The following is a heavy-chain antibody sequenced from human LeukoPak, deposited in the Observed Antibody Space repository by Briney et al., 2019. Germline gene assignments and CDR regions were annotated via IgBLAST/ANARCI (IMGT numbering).Heavy chain of an antibody. V-gene: IGHV4-39*07. CDR1: GGSISSSSYY. Sequence: SETLSLTCTVSGGSISSSSYYWGWIRQPPGKGLEWIGSIYYSGSTYYNPSLKSRVTISVDTSKNQFSLKLSSVTAADTAVYYCARGPLHFDYWGQGTLVTVSS. CDR2: IYYSGST. CDR3: ARGPLHFDY. J-gene: IGHJ4*02.